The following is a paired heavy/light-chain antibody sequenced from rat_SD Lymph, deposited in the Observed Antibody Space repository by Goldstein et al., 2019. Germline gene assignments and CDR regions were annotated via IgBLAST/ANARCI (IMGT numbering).Light chain of an antibody. Sequence: DIVMTQSPSSLAVSAGETVTINCKSSQSLLYSGNQKNYLAWYQQKPGQSPKLLIYWASTRQSGVPDRFIGSGSGTDFTLTISSVQAEDLAIYYCQQYYDTPWTFGGGTKLELK. CDR2: WAS. V-gene: IGKV8S5*01. CDR3: QQYYDTPWT. CDR1: QSLLYSGNQKNY. J-gene: IGKJ1*01.
Heavy chain of an antibody. D-gene: IGHD1-11*01. Sequence: EVQLVESGGGLVQPGRSLKLSCAASGFTFSNYGMAWVRQTPTKGLEWVASISTGGGNTYYRDSVKGRFTISRDNAKNTQYLQMDSLRSEDTATYYCARHYGPGAYFDYWGQGVMVTVSS. CDR3: ARHYGPGAYFDY. J-gene: IGHJ2*01. CDR1: GFTFSNYG. V-gene: IGHV5S14*01. CDR2: ISTGGGNT.